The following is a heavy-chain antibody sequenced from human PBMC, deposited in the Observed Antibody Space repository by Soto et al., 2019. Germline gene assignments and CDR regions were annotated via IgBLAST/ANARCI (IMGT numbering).Heavy chain of an antibody. CDR2: IFHSGTT. CDR1: GGSISSADDF. CDR3: AREPYLPKARNDF. J-gene: IGHJ4*02. Sequence: SETLSLTCIVSGGSISSADDFWAWIRQSNGKGLEWMGYIFHSGTTYYNPSLKGRISISIDNSKHQLSLSLTTVTASDSAVYFGAREPYLPKARNDFWGQGTLVTVSS. V-gene: IGHV4-30-4*01.